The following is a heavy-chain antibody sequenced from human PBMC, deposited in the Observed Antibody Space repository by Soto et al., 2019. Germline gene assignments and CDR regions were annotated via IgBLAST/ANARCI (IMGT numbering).Heavy chain of an antibody. Sequence: ASVKVSCKASGYTFTSYDINWVRQAPGQGLEWVGWISGYNGNTNYAQKFQGRVTITADESTSTAYMELSSLRSEDTAVYYCALPRYCISTSCYFDYWGQGTLVTVSS. V-gene: IGHV1-18*01. CDR2: ISGYNGNT. D-gene: IGHD2-2*01. CDR1: GYTFTSYD. CDR3: ALPRYCISTSCYFDY. J-gene: IGHJ4*02.